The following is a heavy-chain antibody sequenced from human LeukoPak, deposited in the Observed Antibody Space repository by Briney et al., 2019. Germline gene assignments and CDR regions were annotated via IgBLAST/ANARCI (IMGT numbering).Heavy chain of an antibody. J-gene: IGHJ4*02. CDR1: GGSISSYH. CDR3: ARHFDYDSSTYYSAYDY. Sequence: SETRSLTCTVSGGSISSYHWSWIRQPPGKGLEWIGYIYYSGSTKYNPSLKSRVTISVDTSKNQFSLKLSSVTAADTAVYYCARHFDYDSSTYYSAYDYWGQGTPVTVSS. D-gene: IGHD3-22*01. V-gene: IGHV4-59*08. CDR2: IYYSGST.